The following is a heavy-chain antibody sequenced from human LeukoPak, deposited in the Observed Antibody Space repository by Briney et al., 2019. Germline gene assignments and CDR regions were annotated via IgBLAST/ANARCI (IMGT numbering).Heavy chain of an antibody. CDR1: GFTFGSYG. Sequence: GRSLRLSCAASGFTFGSYGMHWVRQAPGKGLEWVAVIWFDGRNRYSADSVKGRFTVSRDNSKNTLYLQMNSLRDEDTAVYYCARAGGSGRGDYWGQGTLVTVSS. CDR2: IWFDGRNR. V-gene: IGHV3-33*01. CDR3: ARAGGSGRGDY. J-gene: IGHJ4*02. D-gene: IGHD3-10*01.